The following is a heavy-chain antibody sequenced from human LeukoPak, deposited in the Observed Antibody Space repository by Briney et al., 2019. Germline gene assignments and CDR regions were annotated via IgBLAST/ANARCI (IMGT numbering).Heavy chain of an antibody. CDR1: GYTFTGYY. D-gene: IGHD4-17*01. CDR3: ARSPHYGPSHDAFDI. Sequence: EASVKVSCKASGYTFTGYYMHWVRQAPGQGLEWMGIINPSGGSTSYAQKFQGRVTMTRDTSTSTVYMELSSLRSEDTAVYYCARSPHYGPSHDAFDIWGQGTMVTVSS. J-gene: IGHJ3*02. CDR2: INPSGGST. V-gene: IGHV1-46*01.